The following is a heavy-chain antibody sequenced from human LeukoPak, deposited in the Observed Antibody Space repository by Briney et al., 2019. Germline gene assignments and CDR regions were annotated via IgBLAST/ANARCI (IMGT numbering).Heavy chain of an antibody. CDR3: ARLIMVRGVTPD. J-gene: IGHJ4*02. CDR2: IGTAGDT. CDR1: GFTFSSYD. V-gene: IGHV3-13*04. Sequence: GGSLRLSCAASGFTFSSYDMHWVRQATGKGLEWVSAIGTAGDTYYPGSVKGRFTISRENAKNSLYLQMNSLRAGDTAVYYCARLIMVRGVTPDWGQGTLVTVSS. D-gene: IGHD3-10*01.